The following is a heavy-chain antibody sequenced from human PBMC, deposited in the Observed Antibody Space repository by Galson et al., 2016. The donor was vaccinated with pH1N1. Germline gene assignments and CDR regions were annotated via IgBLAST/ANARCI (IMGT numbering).Heavy chain of an antibody. J-gene: IGHJ4*02. CDR2: IHHSGTT. Sequence: ETLSLTCVVSGFSISSGYYWGWIRQPPGKGLEWMGSIHHSGTTYYNAALKSRVTISGDTSKTQFSLNLRSMTAADTAVYYCARHDVEYFDSWGQGILVTVSS. D-gene: IGHD1-1*01. CDR3: ARHDVEYFDS. V-gene: IGHV4-38-2*01. CDR1: GFSISSGYY.